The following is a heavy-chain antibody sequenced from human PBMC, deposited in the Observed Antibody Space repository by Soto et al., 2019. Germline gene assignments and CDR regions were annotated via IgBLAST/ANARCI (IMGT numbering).Heavy chain of an antibody. V-gene: IGHV3-23*01. CDR2: ITGRSAVP. CDR3: AKGGTFTGGFDP. Sequence: EGQLLQSGGDLVQPGGSLRLSCAGSGLTLRSYAMTWIRQTPEKGLEWVSTITGRSAVPSYADSVNGRFTVSRDNSKNTLYLQMNSLRPDDTAIYCCAKGGTFTGGFDPWGQGTLVTVSA. CDR1: GLTLRSYA. J-gene: IGHJ5*02. D-gene: IGHD3-16*01.